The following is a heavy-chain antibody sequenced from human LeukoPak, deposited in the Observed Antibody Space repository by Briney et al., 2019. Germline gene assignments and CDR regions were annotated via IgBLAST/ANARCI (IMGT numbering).Heavy chain of an antibody. Sequence: GGSLRLSCAASGFTFSRYAMHWVRQVPGKGLEYVSAISSNGGNTYYANSVKGRFTISRDNSKNTLYLQMGSLRGEDMAVYYCARGESEYSSSAGDYWGQGTLVTVSS. D-gene: IGHD6-6*01. CDR1: GFTFSRYA. CDR2: ISSNGGNT. CDR3: ARGESEYSSSAGDY. V-gene: IGHV3-64*01. J-gene: IGHJ4*02.